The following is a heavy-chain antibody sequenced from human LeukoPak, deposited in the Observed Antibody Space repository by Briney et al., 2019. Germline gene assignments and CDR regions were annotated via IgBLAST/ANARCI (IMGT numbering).Heavy chain of an antibody. CDR1: GGSISSSSYY. J-gene: IGHJ4*02. CDR2: IYYSGST. CDR3: ARKMGDFWSGYLGFDY. D-gene: IGHD3-3*01. Sequence: PSETLSLTCTVSGGSISSSSYYWGWIRQPPGKGLEWIGSIYYSGSTYYNPSLKGRVTISVDTSKNQFSLKLSSVTAADTAVYYCARKMGDFWSGYLGFDYWGQGTLVTVSS. V-gene: IGHV4-39*01.